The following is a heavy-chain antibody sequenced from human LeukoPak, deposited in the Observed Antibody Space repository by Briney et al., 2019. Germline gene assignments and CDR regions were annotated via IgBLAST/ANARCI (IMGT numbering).Heavy chain of an antibody. D-gene: IGHD2-8*01. CDR3: AKAGNGFGY. CDR2: IKQDGSEK. Sequence: PGGSLRLSCAASGFTFSTNWMSWVRQAPGKGLEWVANIKQDGSEKNYVDSVKGRFTISRDNAKSSLYLQMNSLRVEDTAVYYCAKAGNGFGYWGQGALVTVSS. J-gene: IGHJ4*02. V-gene: IGHV3-7*01. CDR1: GFTFSTNW.